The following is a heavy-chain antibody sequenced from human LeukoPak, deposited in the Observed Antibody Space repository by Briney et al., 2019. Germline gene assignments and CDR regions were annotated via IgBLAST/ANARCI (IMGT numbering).Heavy chain of an antibody. CDR2: IYYSGST. Sequence: PSETLSLTCAVSGGSISSGGYSWSWIRQPPGKGLEWIGYIYYSGSTNYNPSLKSRVTISVDTSKNQFSLKLSSVTAADTAVYYCARHVPYYYDSSGYRESFDYWGQGTLVTVSS. J-gene: IGHJ4*02. CDR3: ARHVPYYYDSSGYRESFDY. D-gene: IGHD3-22*01. CDR1: GGSISSGGYS. V-gene: IGHV4-61*08.